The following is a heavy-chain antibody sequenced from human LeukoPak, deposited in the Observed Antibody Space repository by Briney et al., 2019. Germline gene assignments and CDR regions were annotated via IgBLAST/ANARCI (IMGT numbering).Heavy chain of an antibody. CDR3: ARDGSRYYDPTKPPDY. CDR1: GFTFSSYW. V-gene: IGHV3-7*01. Sequence: QTGGSLRLSCAASGFTFSSYWMSWVRQAPGKGLEWVANIKQDGSEKYYVDSVKGRFTISRDNAKNSLYLQMNSLRAEDTAVYYCARDGSRYYDPTKPPDYWGQGTLVTVSS. J-gene: IGHJ4*02. CDR2: IKQDGSEK. D-gene: IGHD3-22*01.